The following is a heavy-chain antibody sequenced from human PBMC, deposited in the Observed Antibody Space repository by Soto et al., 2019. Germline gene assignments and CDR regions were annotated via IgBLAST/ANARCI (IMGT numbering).Heavy chain of an antibody. V-gene: IGHV4-34*01. Sequence: QMQLQQWGAGLLKPSETLSLTCAVYGGSFSGYYWSWLRQTPEKGLEWIGEINHSGDTKYNPTLESRVTISVDTSKNQFSLKVNSVSAADTAVYYCARTGGMDVWGQGATVTVSS. CDR3: ARTGGMDV. CDR2: INHSGDT. J-gene: IGHJ6*02. CDR1: GGSFSGYY.